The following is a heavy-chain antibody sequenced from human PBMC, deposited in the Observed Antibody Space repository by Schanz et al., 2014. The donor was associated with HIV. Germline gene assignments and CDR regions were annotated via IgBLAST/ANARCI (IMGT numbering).Heavy chain of an antibody. CDR1: GGSISSSSYY. D-gene: IGHD2-2*01. CDR3: ARHRCSSTSCYYYYYGMDV. J-gene: IGHJ6*02. V-gene: IGHV4-39*01. CDR2: IYYSGST. Sequence: QLQLQESGPGLVKPSETLSLTCTVSGGSISSSSYYWGWIRQPPGKGLEWIGSIYYSGSTYYNPSLKSRYTIPVDTSKNQFSLRLSSVTAADTAVYYCARHRCSSTSCYYYYYGMDVWGQGTTVTVSS.